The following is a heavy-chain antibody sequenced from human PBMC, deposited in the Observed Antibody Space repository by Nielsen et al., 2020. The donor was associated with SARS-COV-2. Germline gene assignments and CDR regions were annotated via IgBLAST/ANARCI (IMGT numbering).Heavy chain of an antibody. Sequence: GGSLRLSCAASGFTFSSYAMSWVRQAPGKGLEWVSAISGSGGSTYYADSVKGRFTISRDNSKNTLYLQMNSLRAEDTAVYYCAKDMGIAAAGPDHAFDIWGQGTMVTVSS. CDR3: AKDMGIAAAGPDHAFDI. CDR2: ISGSGGST. D-gene: IGHD6-13*01. V-gene: IGHV3-23*01. J-gene: IGHJ3*02. CDR1: GFTFSSYA.